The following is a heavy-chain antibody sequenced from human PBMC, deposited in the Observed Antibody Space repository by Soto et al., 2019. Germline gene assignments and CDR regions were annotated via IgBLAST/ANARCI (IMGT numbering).Heavy chain of an antibody. CDR2: ISSSSSYI. Sequence: GSLRLSCAASGFTSSSYSMNWVRQAPGKGLEWVSSISSSSSYIYYAGSVKGRFTISRDNAKNSLYLQMNSLRAEDTAVYYCASFEYYYDSSGSRPYAFDIWGQGTMVTV. CDR3: ASFEYYYDSSGSRPYAFDI. D-gene: IGHD3-22*01. CDR1: GFTSSSYS. J-gene: IGHJ3*02. V-gene: IGHV3-21*01.